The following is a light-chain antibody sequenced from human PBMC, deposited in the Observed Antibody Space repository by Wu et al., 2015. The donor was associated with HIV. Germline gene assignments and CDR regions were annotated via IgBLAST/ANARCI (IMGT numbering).Light chain of an antibody. CDR1: QSVSSN. CDR3: QQYHHWPPYT. V-gene: IGKV3-15*01. J-gene: IGKJ2*01. CDR2: GAS. Sequence: IVMAQSPATLSVSPGEGATLSCRASQSVSSNLAWYQHKPGQAPRLLIYGASTRATGVPARFSGSGSGTEFTLTISNVQSADCAVYYCQQYHHWPPYTFGQGT.